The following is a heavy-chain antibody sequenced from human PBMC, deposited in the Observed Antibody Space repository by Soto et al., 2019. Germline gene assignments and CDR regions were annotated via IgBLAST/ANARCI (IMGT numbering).Heavy chain of an antibody. D-gene: IGHD3-16*01. CDR2: TSYDGNNK. CDR3: ARWGTTGGFDL. Sequence: QVQLVESGGGVVQPGTSLRLSCAASGLRFKSFVMHWVRQAPGKGLEWVAFTSYDGNNKDYGDSVKGRFTVSRDNSQNTLHLQMDCLRPEDTARYYCARWGTTGGFDLWGQGTLVSVSS. V-gene: IGHV3-30*19. CDR1: GLRFKSFV. J-gene: IGHJ4*02.